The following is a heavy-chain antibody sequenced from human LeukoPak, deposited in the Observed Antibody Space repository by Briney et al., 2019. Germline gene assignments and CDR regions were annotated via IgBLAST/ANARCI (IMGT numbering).Heavy chain of an antibody. CDR2: ISYDGSNK. J-gene: IGHJ4*02. D-gene: IGHD3-10*01. CDR3: ARVAGIEPTPNDYVDY. CDR1: GFTFSSYA. Sequence: GGSLRLSCAASGFTFSSYAMHWVRQAPGKGLEWVAVISYDGSNKYYADSVKGRFTISRDNSKNTLYLQMNSLRAEDTAVYYCARVAGIEPTPNDYVDYWGQGTLVTVSS. V-gene: IGHV3-30-3*01.